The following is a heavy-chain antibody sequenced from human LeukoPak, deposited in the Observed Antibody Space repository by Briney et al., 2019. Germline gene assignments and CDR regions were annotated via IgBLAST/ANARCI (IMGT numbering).Heavy chain of an antibody. CDR2: IKSKTDGGTT. Sequence: PGGSLRLSRAASGFTFSNAWMSWVRQAPGKGLEWVGRIKSKTDGGTTDYAAPVKGRFTISRDDSKNTLYLQMNSLKTEDTAVYYCTTELRFLEWLKDYWGQGTLVTVSS. D-gene: IGHD3-3*01. J-gene: IGHJ4*02. CDR3: TTELRFLEWLKDY. V-gene: IGHV3-15*01. CDR1: GFTFSNAW.